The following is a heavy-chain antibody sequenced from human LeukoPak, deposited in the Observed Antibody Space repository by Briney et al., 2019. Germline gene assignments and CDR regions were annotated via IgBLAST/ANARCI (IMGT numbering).Heavy chain of an antibody. CDR1: GFTFSSYW. J-gene: IGHJ4*02. CDR3: ASGGAYYYVDY. D-gene: IGHD3-10*01. Sequence: GGSLRLSCAASGFTFSSYWMSWVRQAPGKGLEWVANIKQDGSEKYYVDSVKGRFTISRDNAKNSLYLQMNSLRAEDTAVYYCASGGAYYYVDYWGQGTLVTVSS. CDR2: IKQDGSEK. V-gene: IGHV3-7*03.